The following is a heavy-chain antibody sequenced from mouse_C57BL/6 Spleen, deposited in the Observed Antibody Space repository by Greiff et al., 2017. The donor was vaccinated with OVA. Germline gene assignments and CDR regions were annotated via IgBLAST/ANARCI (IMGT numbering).Heavy chain of an antibody. CDR3: ARDRDYYGSSPSWYFDV. Sequence: EVHLVESGGGLVKPGGSLKLSCAASGFTFSSYAMSWVRQTPEKRLEWVATISDGGSYTYYPDNVKGRFTISRDNAKNNLYLQMSHLKSEDTAMYYCARDRDYYGSSPSWYFDVWGTGTTVTVSS. CDR1: GFTFSSYA. D-gene: IGHD1-1*01. CDR2: ISDGGSYT. V-gene: IGHV5-4*01. J-gene: IGHJ1*03.